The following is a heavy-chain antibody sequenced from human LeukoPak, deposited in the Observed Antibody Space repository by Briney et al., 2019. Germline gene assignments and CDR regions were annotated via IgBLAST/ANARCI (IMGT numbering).Heavy chain of an antibody. D-gene: IGHD6-6*01. CDR2: ISGSGVNT. CDR3: AKGSHGYSSSSADY. Sequence: QPGGSLRLSCAASGFTFSSYAMNWVRQAPGKGLEWVSVISGSGVNTYYADSVKGRFTISRDNSKNTLYLQMNSLRVDDTAVYSCAKGSHGYSSSSADYWGQGTLVTVSS. V-gene: IGHV3-23*01. J-gene: IGHJ4*01. CDR1: GFTFSSYA.